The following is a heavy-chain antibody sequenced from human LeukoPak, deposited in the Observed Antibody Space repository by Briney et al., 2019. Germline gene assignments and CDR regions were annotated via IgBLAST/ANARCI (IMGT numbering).Heavy chain of an antibody. CDR3: ARDPPILLEWLPHFDY. Sequence: GESLRLSCVASGFTFSSYWMTWVRQAPGKGLEWVANIKTDGSQIYYVDSVKGRFTISRDNAKNSLYLQMNSLRAEDTAVYYCARDPPILLEWLPHFDYWGQGTLVTVSS. V-gene: IGHV3-7*01. J-gene: IGHJ4*02. CDR1: GFTFSSYW. CDR2: IKTDGSQI. D-gene: IGHD3-3*01.